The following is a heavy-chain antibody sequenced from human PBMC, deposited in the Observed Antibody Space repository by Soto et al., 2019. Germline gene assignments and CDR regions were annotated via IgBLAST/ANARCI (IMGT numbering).Heavy chain of an antibody. J-gene: IGHJ4*02. CDR1: GFTFSDYY. D-gene: IGHD6-13*01. Sequence: GGSLRLSCAASGFTFSDYYMSWIRQAPGKGLEWVSYISSSSSYTNYADSVKGRFTISRDNAKNSLYLQMNSLRAEDTAVYYCAGGYSSSWSLYYFDYWGQGTLVTVSS. CDR3: AGGYSSSWSLYYFDY. CDR2: ISSSSSYT. V-gene: IGHV3-11*06.